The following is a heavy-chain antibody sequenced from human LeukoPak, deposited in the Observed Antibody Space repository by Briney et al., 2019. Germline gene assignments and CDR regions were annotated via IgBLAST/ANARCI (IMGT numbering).Heavy chain of an antibody. J-gene: IGHJ6*02. V-gene: IGHV3-7*01. CDR1: GFTFSSYW. Sequence: GGSLRLSCAASGFTFSSYWMSWVRQAPGKGLEWVANIKQDGSEKYYVDSVKGRFTISRDNAKNSLYLQMNSPRAEDTAVYYCARDRRYGLRYFDAAQDVWGQGTTVTVSS. CDR3: ARDRRYGLRYFDAAQDV. CDR2: IKQDGSEK. D-gene: IGHD3-9*01.